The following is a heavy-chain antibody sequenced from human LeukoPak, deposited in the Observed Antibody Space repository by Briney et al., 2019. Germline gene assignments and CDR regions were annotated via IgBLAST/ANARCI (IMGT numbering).Heavy chain of an antibody. V-gene: IGHV4-34*01. J-gene: IGHJ4*02. Sequence: SETLSLTCAVYGGSFSGYYCSWIRRPPGKGLEWIGEINHSGSTYYNSSLKSRVTMSLDTSKNQFSLKLSSVTAADTAVYYCAYSSGSIDYWGQGTLVTVSS. CDR2: INHSGST. CDR1: GGSFSGYY. D-gene: IGHD6-25*01. CDR3: AYSSGSIDY.